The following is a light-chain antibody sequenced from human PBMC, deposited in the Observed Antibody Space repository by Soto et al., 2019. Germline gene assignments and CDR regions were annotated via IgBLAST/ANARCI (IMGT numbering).Light chain of an antibody. CDR2: EGS. CDR1: SSDVGSYSL. V-gene: IGLV2-23*01. CDR3: CSYAGSSTLI. Sequence: QSALTQPASVSGSPGQSITISCTGTSSDVGSYSLVSWYQHHPGKAPQLMIYEGSKRPSGVSNRFSGSKSGNTASLTISGLQAEDEADYYCCSYAGSSTLIFGGGTKLTVL. J-gene: IGLJ2*01.